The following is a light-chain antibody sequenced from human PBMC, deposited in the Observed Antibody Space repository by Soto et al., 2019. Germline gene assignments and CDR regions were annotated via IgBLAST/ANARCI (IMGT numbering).Light chain of an antibody. J-gene: IGKJ4*01. Sequence: EIVLTQSPGSLSLSPGERATLSCRASQSVDNNYLSWYQQRPGQAPRLLIYGSSYRATGIPDRFSGSGSGTDFYLTISRLEPEDFAVYYCLLYGTAATITFGGGTKV. V-gene: IGKV3-20*01. CDR3: LLYGTAATIT. CDR2: GSS. CDR1: QSVDNNY.